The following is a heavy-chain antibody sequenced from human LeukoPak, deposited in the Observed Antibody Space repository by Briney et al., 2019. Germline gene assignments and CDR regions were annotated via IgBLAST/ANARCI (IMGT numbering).Heavy chain of an antibody. CDR2: INEDGSEK. V-gene: IGHV3-7*02. Sequence: GGSLRLSCAASGFTFSSYSMNWVRQAPGKGLEWVANINEDGSEKYYVDSVKGRFTLSRDNAKNSLYLQMNSLRAEDTAVYYCASGYSGYQPDYWGQGTLVTVSS. D-gene: IGHD5-12*01. J-gene: IGHJ4*02. CDR3: ASGYSGYQPDY. CDR1: GFTFSSYS.